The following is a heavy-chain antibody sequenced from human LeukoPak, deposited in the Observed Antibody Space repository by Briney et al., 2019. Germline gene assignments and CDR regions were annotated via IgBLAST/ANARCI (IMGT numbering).Heavy chain of an antibody. J-gene: IGHJ5*02. V-gene: IGHV3-23*01. CDR1: GFTFSNYA. CDR2: ISGSGDDT. D-gene: IGHD1-14*01. CDR3: ARTGDP. Sequence: GGSLRLSCVVSGFTFSNYAMSWVRQAPGKGLEWVSAISGSGDDTYYADSVRGRFTVSRDNSKNTLYLQLNSLRAEDTAVYYCARTGDPWGQGTLVTVSS.